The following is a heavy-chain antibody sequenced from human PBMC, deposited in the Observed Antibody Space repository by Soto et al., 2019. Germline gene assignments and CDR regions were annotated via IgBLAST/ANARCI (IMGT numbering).Heavy chain of an antibody. J-gene: IGHJ3*02. CDR2: IWYDGSNK. CDR3: VRTYSSGWYLDAFDI. D-gene: IGHD6-19*01. CDR1: GFTFSSYG. V-gene: IGHV3-33*01. Sequence: QVQLVESGGGVVQPGRSLRLSCAASGFTFSSYGMHWVRQAPGKGLEWVAVIWYDGSNKYYADSVKGRFTISRDNSKNTLYLQMNSLRAEDTAVYYCVRTYSSGWYLDAFDIWGQGTMVTVSS.